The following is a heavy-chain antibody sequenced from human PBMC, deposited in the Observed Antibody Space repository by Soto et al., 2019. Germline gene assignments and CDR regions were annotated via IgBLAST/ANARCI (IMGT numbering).Heavy chain of an antibody. CDR1: GGTFNNYV. Sequence: QVQLVQSGGEVKKPGSSVKVSCKASGGTFNNYVVNWVRQAPGQGLEWMGGILPIFATANYAQKFQGRVTITADKSTSTAYMELTSLRSEDTAVYYCAGRCDSTTCLGHFDYWGQGTLVTVGS. J-gene: IGHJ4*02. V-gene: IGHV1-69*06. CDR2: ILPIFATA. CDR3: AGRCDSTTCLGHFDY. D-gene: IGHD2-2*01.